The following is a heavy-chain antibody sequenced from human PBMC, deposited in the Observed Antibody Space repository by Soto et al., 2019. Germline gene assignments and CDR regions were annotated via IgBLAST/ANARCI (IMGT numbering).Heavy chain of an antibody. CDR1: GGTFSSYA. CDR3: AKDRGIQQWLSVWDN. D-gene: IGHD5-18*01. CDR2: IIPIFHST. J-gene: IGHJ4*02. Sequence: QVQLVQSGAEVKKPGSSVTVSCKASGGTFSSYALTWVRQAPGQGLEWIGGIIPIFHSTYYAQHFQDRVTITADESTSTVYMELSSLRSEDTAGYYCAKDRGIQQWLSVWDNWGQGALVTVSS. V-gene: IGHV1-69*01.